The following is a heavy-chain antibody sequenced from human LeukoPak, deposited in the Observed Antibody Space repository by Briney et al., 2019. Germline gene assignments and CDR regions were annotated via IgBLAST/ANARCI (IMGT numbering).Heavy chain of an antibody. CDR1: GGTFSSYA. V-gene: IGHV1-69*06. CDR2: IIPIFGTA. J-gene: IGHJ6*03. Sequence: SVKVSCKASGGTFSSYAISWVRQAPGQGLEWMGGIIPIFGTANYAQKFQGRVTITADKSTSTAYMELSSLRSEDTAVYYCARDRGYSSGWYDYYYYYMDVWGKGTTVTVSS. D-gene: IGHD6-19*01. CDR3: ARDRGYSSGWYDYYYYYMDV.